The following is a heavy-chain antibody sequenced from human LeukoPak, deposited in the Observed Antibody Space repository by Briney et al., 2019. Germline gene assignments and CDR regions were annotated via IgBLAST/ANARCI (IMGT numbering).Heavy chain of an antibody. CDR3: AKDLAVSGSYSPTDY. D-gene: IGHD1-26*01. CDR2: IRYDGSNK. Sequence: PGGSLRLSCAASGFTFSSYGMHWVRQAPGKGLEWVAFIRYDGSNKYYADSVKGRFTISRDNSKNTLHLQMNSLRGEDTAVYYCAKDLAVSGSYSPTDYWGQGTLVTVSS. V-gene: IGHV3-30*02. CDR1: GFTFSSYG. J-gene: IGHJ4*02.